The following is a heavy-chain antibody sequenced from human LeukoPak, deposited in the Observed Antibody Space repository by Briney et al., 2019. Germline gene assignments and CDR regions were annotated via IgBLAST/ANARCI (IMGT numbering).Heavy chain of an antibody. J-gene: IGHJ4*02. Sequence: SETLSLTCTVSGGSISSGGYDWSWIRQHPGKGLEWIGYIYYSGSTYYNPSLKSRVTISVDTSKNQFSLKLSSVTAADTAVYYCARDSSDMVDYWGQGTLVTVSS. V-gene: IGHV4-31*03. CDR3: ARDSSDMVDY. CDR1: GGSISSGGYD. CDR2: IYYSGST. D-gene: IGHD2-8*01.